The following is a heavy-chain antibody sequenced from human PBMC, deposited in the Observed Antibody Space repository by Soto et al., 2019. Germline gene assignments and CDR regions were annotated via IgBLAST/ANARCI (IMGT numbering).Heavy chain of an antibody. CDR2: IYSDGST. Sequence: SGGPLRLSCATYGFTVRSNHMTWFRQAPGKGPEWVSSIYSDGSTYYADSMKGRFTISRDYSKNTLYPQMNTLRAEDTAMFYCATFYGDYGVLGAFNIWGQGTMVTVSS. J-gene: IGHJ3*02. CDR1: GFTVRSNH. D-gene: IGHD4-17*01. CDR3: ATFYGDYGVLGAFNI. V-gene: IGHV3-53*01.